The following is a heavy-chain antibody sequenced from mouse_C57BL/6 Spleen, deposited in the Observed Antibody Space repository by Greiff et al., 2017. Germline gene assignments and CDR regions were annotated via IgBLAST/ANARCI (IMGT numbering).Heavy chain of an antibody. CDR2: IDPSDGYT. V-gene: IGHV1-69*01. Sequence: QVQLQQPGAELVMPGASVKLSCKASGYTFTSYWMHWVKQRPGQGLEWIGGIDPSDGYTNYNQKFKGKSTLTVDKSSSTAYMQLSSLTSEDSAVYYCASPIYGPFACWGQGTLVTVSA. J-gene: IGHJ3*01. CDR1: GYTFTSYW. CDR3: ASPIYGPFAC. D-gene: IGHD1-1*01.